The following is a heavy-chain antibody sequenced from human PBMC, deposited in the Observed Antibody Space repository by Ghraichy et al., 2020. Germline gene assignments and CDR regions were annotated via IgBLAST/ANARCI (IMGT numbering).Heavy chain of an antibody. CDR3: ARLFHDYGDSRLDY. CDR2: IYYSGST. CDR1: GGSISSSSYY. Sequence: SETLSLTCTVSGGSISSSSYYWGWIRQPPGKGLEWIGSIYYSGSTYYNPSLKSRVTISVDTSKNQFSLKLSSVTAADTAVYYCARLFHDYGDSRLDYWGQGTLVTVSS. D-gene: IGHD4-17*01. V-gene: IGHV4-39*01. J-gene: IGHJ4*02.